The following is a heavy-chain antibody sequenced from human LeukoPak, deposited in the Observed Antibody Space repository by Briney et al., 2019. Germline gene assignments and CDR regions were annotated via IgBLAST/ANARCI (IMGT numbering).Heavy chain of an antibody. V-gene: IGHV4-39*07. CDR3: ARVPGPNWFDP. CDR1: GGSISSSSYY. Sequence: SETLSLTCTVSGGSISSSSYYWGWIRQPPGKGLEWIGSIYYSGSTYYNPSLKSRVTITVDTSKNQFSLKLSSVTAADTAVYYCARVPGPNWFDPWGQGTLVTVSS. CDR2: IYYSGST. J-gene: IGHJ5*02.